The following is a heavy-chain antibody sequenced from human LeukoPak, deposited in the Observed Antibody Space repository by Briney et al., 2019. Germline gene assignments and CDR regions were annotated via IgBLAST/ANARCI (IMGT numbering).Heavy chain of an antibody. J-gene: IGHJ3*02. Sequence: GGSLRLSCAAPGFTFSSYWMHWVRQAPGKGLVWVSRINSDGSSTSYADSVKGRFTISRDNAKNTLYLQMNSLRAEDTAVYYCARLYGDYGAFDIWGQGTMVTVSS. CDR2: INSDGSST. V-gene: IGHV3-74*01. CDR3: ARLYGDYGAFDI. CDR1: GFTFSSYW. D-gene: IGHD4-17*01.